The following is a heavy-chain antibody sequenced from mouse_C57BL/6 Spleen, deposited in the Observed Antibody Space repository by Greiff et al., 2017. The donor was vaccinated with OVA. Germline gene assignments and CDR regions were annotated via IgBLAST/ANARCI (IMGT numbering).Heavy chain of an antibody. CDR2: IDPANGNT. CDR3: ARGDECYARDY. J-gene: IGHJ4*01. CDR1: GFNIKNTY. V-gene: IGHV14-3*01. Sequence: VQLQQSVAELVRPGASVKLSCTASGFNIKNTYMNWVKQRPEQGLEWIGRIDPANGNTKYAPKFQGKATITADTSSNTAYLQLSSLTSEDTAIYYCARGDECYARDYWGQGTSVTVSS.